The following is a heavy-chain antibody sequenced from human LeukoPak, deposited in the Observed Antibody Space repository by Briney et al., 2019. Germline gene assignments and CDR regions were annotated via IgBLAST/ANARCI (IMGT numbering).Heavy chain of an antibody. CDR1: GGSISSGGYY. CDR2: IYYSGST. Sequence: SETLSLTCTVSGGSISSGGYYWSWIRQHPGKGLEWIGYIYYSGSTYYNPSLKSRVTISVDTSKSQFSLKLSSVTAADTAVYYCAREDCSGGSCPFDPWGLGTLVTVSS. D-gene: IGHD2-15*01. CDR3: AREDCSGGSCPFDP. J-gene: IGHJ5*02. V-gene: IGHV4-31*03.